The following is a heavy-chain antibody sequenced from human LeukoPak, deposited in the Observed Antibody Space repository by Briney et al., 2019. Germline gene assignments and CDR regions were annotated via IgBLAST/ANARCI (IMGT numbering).Heavy chain of an antibody. D-gene: IGHD5-18*01. CDR3: AREIGDTAMVTAETDY. Sequence: EGALRLSCAASGFTFSSYSMNWVRHAPGKGLEWVSSISSSSSYIYYADSVNGRFTISRDNAKNSLYLQMNSLRAEDTAVYYCAREIGDTAMVTAETDYWGQGTLVTVSS. CDR1: GFTFSSYS. V-gene: IGHV3-21*01. CDR2: ISSSSSYI. J-gene: IGHJ4*02.